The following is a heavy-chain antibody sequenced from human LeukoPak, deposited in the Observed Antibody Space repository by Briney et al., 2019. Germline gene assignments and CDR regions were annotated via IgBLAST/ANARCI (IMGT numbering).Heavy chain of an antibody. CDR2: IYHSGSP. D-gene: IGHD6-13*01. V-gene: IGHV4-30-2*01. J-gene: IGHJ3*02. CDR3: AREGIPRRIIAAADRAFDI. Sequence: SETLSLTCTVSGGSISSGGYYWSWIRQPPGKGLEWIGYIYHSGSPYYNPSLKSRVTISVDRSKNQFSLKLSSVTAADTAVYYCAREGIPRRIIAAADRAFDIWGQGTMVTVSS. CDR1: GGSISSGGYY.